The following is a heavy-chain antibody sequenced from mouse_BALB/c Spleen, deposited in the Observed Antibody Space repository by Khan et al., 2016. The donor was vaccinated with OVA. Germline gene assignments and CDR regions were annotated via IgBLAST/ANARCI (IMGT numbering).Heavy chain of an antibody. CDR3: ARDRIDY. Sequence: QVQLQQSGAELAKPGASVKMSCKASGYTFTTYWMHWVKQRPGQGLEWIGYINPTSDYTDYNEKFKDKATLSADKSSSIAYMQLSSLTSEDSAVYYCARDRIDYWGQGTTLTVSS. CDR1: GYTFTTYW. V-gene: IGHV1-7*01. J-gene: IGHJ2*01. CDR2: INPTSDYT.